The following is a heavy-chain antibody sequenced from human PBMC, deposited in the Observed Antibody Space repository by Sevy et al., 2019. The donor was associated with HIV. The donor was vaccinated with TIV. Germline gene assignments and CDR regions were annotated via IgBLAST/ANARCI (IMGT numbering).Heavy chain of an antibody. J-gene: IGHJ6*02. D-gene: IGHD2-8*02. Sequence: GGSLRLSCVVSGFTFSDYGMHWVRQAPGQGLEWVAVISYDGSNKYYADSVKGRFTVSRDNSKNTLYLQMNSLRVEDTAVYYCAKRRVQSGLSGGGANYGWDVCGQGTTVTVSS. CDR3: AKRRVQSGLSGGGANYGWDV. V-gene: IGHV3-30*18. CDR2: ISYDGSNK. CDR1: GFTFSDYG.